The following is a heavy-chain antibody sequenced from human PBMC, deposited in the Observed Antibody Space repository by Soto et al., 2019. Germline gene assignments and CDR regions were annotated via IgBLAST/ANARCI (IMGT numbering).Heavy chain of an antibody. CDR1: GGSISSYY. CDR2: IYYSGST. D-gene: IGHD3-22*01. V-gene: IGHV4-59*01. CDR3: ARDAGGYSHYYYYGMDV. J-gene: IGHJ6*02. Sequence: SETLSLTCTVSGGSISSYYWSWIRQPPGKGLEWIGYIYYSGSTNYNPSLKSRVTISVDTSKNQFSLKLSSVTAADTAVYYCARDAGGYSHYYYYGMDVWGQGTTVTVSS.